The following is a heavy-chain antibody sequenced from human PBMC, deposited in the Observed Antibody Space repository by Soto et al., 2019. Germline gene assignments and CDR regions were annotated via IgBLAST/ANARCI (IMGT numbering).Heavy chain of an antibody. CDR2: ISAYNGNT. V-gene: IGHV1-18*01. CDR3: ARDHSGSYPRSFDY. CDR1: GYTFTSYG. D-gene: IGHD1-26*01. J-gene: IGHJ4*02. Sequence: ASVKVSCKASGYTFTSYGISWVRQAPGQGLEWMGWISAYNGNTNYAQKLQGRATMTTDTSTSTAYMELRSLRSDDTAVYYCARDHSGSYPRSFDYWGQGTLVTVSS.